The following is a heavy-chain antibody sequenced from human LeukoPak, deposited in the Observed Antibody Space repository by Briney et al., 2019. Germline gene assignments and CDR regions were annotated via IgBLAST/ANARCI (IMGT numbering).Heavy chain of an antibody. CDR2: ISAYNGNT. Sequence: ASVKVSCKASGYTFTSYGISWVRQAPGQGLEWMGWISAYNGNTNYAQKLQGRVTMTTDTSTSTAYMELSSLRSEDTAVYYCARGLDYYDSSGPPGYWGQGTLVTVSS. J-gene: IGHJ4*02. CDR1: GYTFTSYG. V-gene: IGHV1-18*01. D-gene: IGHD3-22*01. CDR3: ARGLDYYDSSGPPGY.